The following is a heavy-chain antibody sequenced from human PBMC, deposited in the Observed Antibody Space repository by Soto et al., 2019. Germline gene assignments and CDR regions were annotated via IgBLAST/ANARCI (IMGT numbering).Heavy chain of an antibody. D-gene: IGHD3-22*01. CDR1: GGSISSYY. CDR3: ARNGDLYYYDSSGYYEAWFDP. CDR2: IYYSGST. V-gene: IGHV4-59*08. Sequence: SETLSLTCTVSGGSISSYYWSWIRQPPGKGLEWIGYIYYSGSTNYNPSLKSRVTISVDTSKNQFSLKLSSVTAADTAVYYCARNGDLYYYDSSGYYEAWFDPWGQGTLVTVSS. J-gene: IGHJ5*02.